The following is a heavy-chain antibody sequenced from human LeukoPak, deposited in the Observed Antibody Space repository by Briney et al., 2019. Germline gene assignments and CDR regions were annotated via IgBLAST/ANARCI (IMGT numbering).Heavy chain of an antibody. CDR2: ISGSGGST. J-gene: IGHJ4*02. Sequence: PGGSLRPSCAASGFTFSSYAMSWVRQAPGKGLEWVSAISGSGGSTYYADSVKGRFTISRDNSKNTLYLQMNSLRAEDTAVYYCANAVYSSSWYYFDYWGQGTLVTVSS. CDR1: GFTFSSYA. V-gene: IGHV3-23*01. D-gene: IGHD6-13*01. CDR3: ANAVYSSSWYYFDY.